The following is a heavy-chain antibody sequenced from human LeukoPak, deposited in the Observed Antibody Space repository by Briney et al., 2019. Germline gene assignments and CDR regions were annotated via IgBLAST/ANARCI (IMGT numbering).Heavy chain of an antibody. CDR3: ARDLSMADLGWFDP. Sequence: SETLSLTCTVSGDSISNSNYYWGWIRQPPGKGLEWIGSTYHSGSTYYNPSLKSRVTISVDTSKNQFSLKLSSVTAADTAVYYCARDLSMADLGWFDPWGQGTLVTVSS. J-gene: IGHJ5*02. CDR1: GDSISNSNYY. V-gene: IGHV4-39*07. CDR2: TYHSGST. D-gene: IGHD2-8*01.